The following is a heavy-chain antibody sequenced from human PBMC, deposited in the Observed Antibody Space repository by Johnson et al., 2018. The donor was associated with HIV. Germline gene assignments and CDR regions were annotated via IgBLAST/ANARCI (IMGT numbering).Heavy chain of an antibody. V-gene: IGHV3-7*01. Sequence: VQLVESGGGLVQPGGSLRLSCEGSGFTFSRYWMSWVRQAPGKGLEWVATINQDGSAKYYVDSVTGRFTISRDNAKNSLYLQMNSLRAEDTAVYYCAKDQWSSSWTNDAFDFWGQGTMVTVSS. CDR3: AKDQWSSSWTNDAFDF. CDR2: INQDGSAK. D-gene: IGHD6-13*01. J-gene: IGHJ3*01. CDR1: GFTFSRYW.